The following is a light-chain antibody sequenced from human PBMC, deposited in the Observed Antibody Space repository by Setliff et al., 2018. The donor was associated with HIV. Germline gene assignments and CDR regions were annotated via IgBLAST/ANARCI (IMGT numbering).Light chain of an antibody. Sequence: QSVLAQPASVSGSPGQSITISCTGTTSDVGAYNYVSWYQQHPGKAPKLLIYDVTNRPSGVSNRFSGSKSANTASLTIPGLQAEDEADYYCSSYTSSTSRVFGSGTKV. V-gene: IGLV2-14*03. CDR2: DVT. CDR3: SSYTSSTSRV. CDR1: TSDVGAYNY. J-gene: IGLJ1*01.